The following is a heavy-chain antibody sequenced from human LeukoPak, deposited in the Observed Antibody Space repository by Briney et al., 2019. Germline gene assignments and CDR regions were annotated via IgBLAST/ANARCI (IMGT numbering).Heavy chain of an antibody. J-gene: IGHJ6*04. CDR3: ARGLSTTTVVPAAPRPNGMDV. CDR1: GGSFSGYY. D-gene: IGHD2-2*01. Sequence: TSETLSLTCAVYGGSFSGYYWSWIRQPPGKGLEWIGEINHSGSTNYNPSLKSRVTISVDTSKNQFSLKLSSATAADTAVYYCARGLSTTTVVPAAPRPNGMDVWGKGTTVTVSS. V-gene: IGHV4-34*01. CDR2: INHSGST.